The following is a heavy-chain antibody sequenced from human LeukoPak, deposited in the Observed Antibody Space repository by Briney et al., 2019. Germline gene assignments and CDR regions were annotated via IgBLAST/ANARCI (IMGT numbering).Heavy chain of an antibody. V-gene: IGHV6-1*01. CDR2: TYYRSRWYN. J-gene: IGHJ4*02. D-gene: IGHD4-23*01. CDR3: AKLGGNFVDF. Sequence: SQTLSLTCATSGDSVPSNNAAWNWIRQSPSRGLEWLGRTYYRSRWYNDYAVSVEGRITISPDTSRNQFSLHLNSVTPEDTAVYYCAKLGGNFVDFWGQGTLVTVSS. CDR1: GDSVPSNNAA.